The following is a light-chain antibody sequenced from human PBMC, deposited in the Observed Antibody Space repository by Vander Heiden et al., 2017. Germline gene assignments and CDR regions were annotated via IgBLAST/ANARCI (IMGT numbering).Light chain of an antibody. V-gene: IGKV3-11*01. J-gene: IGKJ2*01. CDR2: DAS. Sequence: ELVLTQSPATLSLSPGERATLSCRASQSVSSYLAWYQQKPGQAPRLLIYDASNGATGIPARFSGSGSGTDFTLTISSLEPEDFAVYYCQQGSNWPRTFGQGTKLEIK. CDR1: QSVSSY. CDR3: QQGSNWPRT.